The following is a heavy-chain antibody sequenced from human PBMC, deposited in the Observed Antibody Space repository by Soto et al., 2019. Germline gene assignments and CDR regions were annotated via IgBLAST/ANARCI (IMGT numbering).Heavy chain of an antibody. Sequence: GGSLRLSCAASGFTFSSYSMNWVRQAPGKGLEWVSSISSSSSYIYYADSVKGRFTISRDNAKNSLYLQMNSLRAEDTAVYYCARTRGDSYYYYGMDVWGQGTTVTVSS. J-gene: IGHJ6*02. V-gene: IGHV3-21*01. CDR2: ISSSSSYI. CDR3: ARTRGDSYYYYGMDV. CDR1: GFTFSSYS.